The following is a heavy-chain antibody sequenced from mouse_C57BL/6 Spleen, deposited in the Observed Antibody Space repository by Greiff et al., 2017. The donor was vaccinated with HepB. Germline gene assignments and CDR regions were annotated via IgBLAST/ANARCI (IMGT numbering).Heavy chain of an antibody. V-gene: IGHV5-9-1*02. Sequence: DVQLVESGEGLVKPGGSLKLSCAASGFTFSSYAMSWVRQTPEKRLEWVAYISSGGDYIYYADTVKGRFTISRDNARNTLYLQMSSLKSEDTAMYYCTRGTVVAPGAMDYWGQGTSVTVSS. CDR1: GFTFSSYA. J-gene: IGHJ4*01. CDR3: TRGTVVAPGAMDY. CDR2: ISSGGDYI. D-gene: IGHD1-1*01.